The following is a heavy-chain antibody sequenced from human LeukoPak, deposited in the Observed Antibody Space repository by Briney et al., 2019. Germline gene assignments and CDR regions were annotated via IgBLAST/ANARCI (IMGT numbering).Heavy chain of an antibody. V-gene: IGHV4-4*07. J-gene: IGHJ4*02. D-gene: IGHD3-22*01. Sequence: SETLSLTCNVSGGSFSIYYWSWIRQPAGKGLEWIGRIYTSGNTNYNPSLKSRVTMSVDTSKNQFSLKLSSVTAADTAVYYCARGSGYYYEPATFDYWGRGTLVTVSS. CDR1: GGSFSIYY. CDR3: ARGSGYYYEPATFDY. CDR2: IYTSGNT.